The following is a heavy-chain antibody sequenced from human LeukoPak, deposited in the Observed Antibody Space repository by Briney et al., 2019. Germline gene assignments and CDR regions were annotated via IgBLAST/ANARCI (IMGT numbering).Heavy chain of an antibody. CDR1: GYTFTRYG. CDR2: INPNSGGT. J-gene: IGHJ4*02. D-gene: IGHD3-16*01. V-gene: IGHV1-2*02. CDR3: APSDTYYFDY. Sequence: ASVKVSCKASGYTFTRYGISWVRQAPGQGLEWMGWINPNSGGTNYAQKFQGRVTMTRDTSISTAYMELSRLRSDDTAVYYCAPSDTYYFDYWGQGTLVTVSS.